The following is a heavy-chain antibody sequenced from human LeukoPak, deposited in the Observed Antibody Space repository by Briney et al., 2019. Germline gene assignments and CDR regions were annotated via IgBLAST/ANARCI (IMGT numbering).Heavy chain of an antibody. CDR2: IYYSGST. CDR3: ARADYSFMYSSGWYYFHY. J-gene: IGHJ4*02. D-gene: IGHD6-19*01. V-gene: IGHV4-39*07. Sequence: PSETLSLTCTVSGGSISSSSYYWGWIRQPPGKGLEWIGSIYYSGSTYYNPSLKSRVTISVDTSKNQFSLKLSSVTAADTAVYYCARADYSFMYSSGWYYFHYWGQGTLVTVSS. CDR1: GGSISSSSYY.